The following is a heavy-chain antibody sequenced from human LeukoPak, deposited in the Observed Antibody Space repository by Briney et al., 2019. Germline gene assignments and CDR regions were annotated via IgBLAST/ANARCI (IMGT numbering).Heavy chain of an antibody. V-gene: IGHV3-74*01. J-gene: IGHJ3*02. D-gene: IGHD6-19*01. Sequence: GGCLRLSCAASGFTFNEYWMHWVRQAPRRGLVWVSRIIGDGSSTNYADSVKGRFTISRDNAKNTLYLQMNSLRAEDTAVYYCAREDVDITVATSGAFDIWGQGTMVTVSS. CDR2: IIGDGSST. CDR1: GFTFNEYW. CDR3: AREDVDITVATSGAFDI.